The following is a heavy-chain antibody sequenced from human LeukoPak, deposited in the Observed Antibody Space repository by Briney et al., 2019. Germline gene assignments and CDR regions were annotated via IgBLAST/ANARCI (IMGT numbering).Heavy chain of an antibody. CDR3: ARHGLPLAAAGDETAFDI. CDR1: GGSISSSSYY. V-gene: IGHV4-39*01. CDR2: IYYSGST. Sequence: PPETLSLTCTVSGGSISSSSYYWGWIRQPPGKGLEWIGSIYYSGSTYYNPSLKSRVTISVDTSKNQFSLKLSSVTAADTAVYYCARHGLPLAAAGDETAFDIWGQGTMVTVSS. D-gene: IGHD6-13*01. J-gene: IGHJ3*02.